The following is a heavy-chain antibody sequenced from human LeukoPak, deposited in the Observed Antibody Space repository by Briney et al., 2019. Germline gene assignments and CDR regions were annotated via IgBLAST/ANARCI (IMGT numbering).Heavy chain of an antibody. V-gene: IGHV1-2*02. J-gene: IGHJ4*02. CDR1: GYTFSSYA. D-gene: IGHD6-19*01. CDR2: VNPNSGGT. CDR3: ARQIGVAGMIFDY. Sequence: ASVKVSCKASGYTFSSYAMNWVRQAPGQGLEWMGWVNPNSGGTDYAQKFQGRVTMTWDTSISTAYMEVSRLRSDDTAVYYCARQIGVAGMIFDYWGQGTLVTVSS.